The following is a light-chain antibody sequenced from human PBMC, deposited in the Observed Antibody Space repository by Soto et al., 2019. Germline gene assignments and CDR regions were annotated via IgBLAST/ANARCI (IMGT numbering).Light chain of an antibody. V-gene: IGLV7-43*01. Sequence: QTVVPQEPSLTVSPGGTGTLTCASSTGAVTSGYYPNWFQQRPGQAPRALIYSTNNRHSWTPARFSGSLLGGKAALTLSGVQPEDEAEYYCLLFHGDGQVFGGGTKVTVL. CDR3: LLFHGDGQV. J-gene: IGLJ2*01. CDR2: STN. CDR1: TGAVTSGYY.